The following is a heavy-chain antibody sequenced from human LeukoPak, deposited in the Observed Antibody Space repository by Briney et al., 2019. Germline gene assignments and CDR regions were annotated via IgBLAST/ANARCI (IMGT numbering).Heavy chain of an antibody. CDR3: AKDDAAAAGSPYYYYYYMDV. CDR2: IRYDGSNK. J-gene: IGHJ6*03. D-gene: IGHD6-13*01. CDR1: GFTFSSYG. Sequence: PGGFLRLSCAASGFTFSSYGMHWVRQAPGKGLEWVAFIRYDGSNKYYADSVKGRFTISRDNSKNTLYLQMNSLRAEDTAVYYCAKDDAAAAGSPYYYYYYMDVWGKGTTVTVSS. V-gene: IGHV3-30*02.